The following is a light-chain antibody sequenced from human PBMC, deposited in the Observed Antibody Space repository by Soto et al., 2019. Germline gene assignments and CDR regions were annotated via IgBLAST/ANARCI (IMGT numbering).Light chain of an antibody. Sequence: EIQMTQSPSSLSASVGDRVTITCRASQGIRNDLGWFQQKPGEAPKRLIYGASTLQSGVPSRFTGSGSGTAFTLTISNLQPEDFATYYCLQHHSYPQTFGQGTKVEIK. CDR1: QGIRND. CDR3: LQHHSYPQT. J-gene: IGKJ1*01. CDR2: GAS. V-gene: IGKV1-17*02.